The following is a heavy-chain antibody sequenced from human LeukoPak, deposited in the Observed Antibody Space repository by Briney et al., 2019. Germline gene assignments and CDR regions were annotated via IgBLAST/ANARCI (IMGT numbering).Heavy chain of an antibody. CDR3: ARRRGAARHGDFDY. CDR1: GGSFSGYY. V-gene: IGHV4-34*01. CDR2: INHSGST. D-gene: IGHD6-6*01. Sequence: SETLSLTCAVYGGSFSGYYWSWIRQPPGKGLEWIGEINHSGSTNYNPSLKSRVTISVDTSKNQFSLKLSSVTAADTAVYYCARRRGAARHGDFDYWGQGTLVTVSS. J-gene: IGHJ4*02.